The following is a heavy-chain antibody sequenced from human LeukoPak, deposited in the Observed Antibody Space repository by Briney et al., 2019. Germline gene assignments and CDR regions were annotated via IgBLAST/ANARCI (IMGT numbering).Heavy chain of an antibody. J-gene: IGHJ5*02. CDR2: ISGSGGST. CDR3: AKHPYEGYCSGGSCWNNWFDP. V-gene: IGHV3-23*01. D-gene: IGHD2-15*01. CDR1: GFTFSSYD. Sequence: GGSLRLSCAASGFTFSSYDMSWVRQAPGKGLEWVSAISGSGGSTYYADSVKGRFTISRDNSKNTLYLQMNSLRAEDTAVYYCAKHPYEGYCSGGSCWNNWFDPWGQGTLVTVSS.